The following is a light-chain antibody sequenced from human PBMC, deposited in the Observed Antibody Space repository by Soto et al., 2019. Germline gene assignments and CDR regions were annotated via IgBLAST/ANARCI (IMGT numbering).Light chain of an antibody. V-gene: IGKV3-11*01. J-gene: IGKJ5*01. CDR3: QQRQYWPPIT. Sequence: VWTQSPATQSLSPGERANLSCRASLDVNSYLAWYQQQPRQAPRLLIYDASNRAAGIPARFSGSGSGTDFTPTISSLEPEDFAIYYCQQRQYWPPITFGQGTRLEIK. CDR2: DAS. CDR1: LDVNSY.